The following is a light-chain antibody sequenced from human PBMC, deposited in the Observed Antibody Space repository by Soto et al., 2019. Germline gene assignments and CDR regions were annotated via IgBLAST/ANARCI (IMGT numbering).Light chain of an antibody. Sequence: EIVMTQFPATLSVSPGERATLSCRASQSVSSNLAWYQQKPGQAPRLLIYGASTRATGIPARFSGSGSGTKFTLTISSLQSEDFAVYYCQQYNNWPLTFGQGTRLEIK. CDR3: QQYNNWPLT. CDR1: QSVSSN. CDR2: GAS. V-gene: IGKV3-15*01. J-gene: IGKJ5*01.